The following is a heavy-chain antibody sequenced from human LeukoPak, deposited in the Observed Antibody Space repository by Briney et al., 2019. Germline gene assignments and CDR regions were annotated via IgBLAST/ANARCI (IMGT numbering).Heavy chain of an antibody. CDR2: INPNSGGT. V-gene: IGHV1-2*06. Sequence: ASVKVSCKASGYTFTSYYMHWVRQAPGQGLEWMGRINPNSGGTNYAQKFQGRVTMTRDTSISTAYMELSRLRSDDTAVYYCARASVGGRDLVNWFDPWGQGTLVTVSS. D-gene: IGHD2-15*01. CDR3: ARASVGGRDLVNWFDP. CDR1: GYTFTSYY. J-gene: IGHJ5*02.